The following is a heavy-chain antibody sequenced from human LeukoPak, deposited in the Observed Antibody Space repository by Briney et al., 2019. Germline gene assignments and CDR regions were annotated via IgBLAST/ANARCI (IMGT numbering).Heavy chain of an antibody. D-gene: IGHD6-13*01. J-gene: IGHJ3*02. CDR3: ARVRSIAAAEDAFDI. V-gene: IGHV1-2*02. Sequence: ASVKVSCKASGYTFTGYYMHWVRQAPGQGLEWMGWINPNSGGTNYAQKFQGRVTMTRDTSISTAYMELGRLRSDDTAVCYCARVRSIAAAEDAFDIWGQGTMVTVSS. CDR2: INPNSGGT. CDR1: GYTFTGYY.